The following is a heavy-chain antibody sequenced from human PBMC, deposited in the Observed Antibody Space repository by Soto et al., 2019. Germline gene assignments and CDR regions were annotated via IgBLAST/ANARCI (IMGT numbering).Heavy chain of an antibody. CDR2: ISGSGGST. D-gene: IGHD1-26*01. J-gene: IGHJ4*02. V-gene: IGHV3-23*01. CDR3: AKDGEASYYEVNGFGDY. Sequence: GGSLRLSCAASGFTFSSYAMSWVRQAPGKGLEWVSAISGSGGSTYYADSVKGRFTISRDNSKNTLYLQMNSLRAEDTAVYYCAKDGEASYYEVNGFGDYWGQGTLVTVSS. CDR1: GFTFSSYA.